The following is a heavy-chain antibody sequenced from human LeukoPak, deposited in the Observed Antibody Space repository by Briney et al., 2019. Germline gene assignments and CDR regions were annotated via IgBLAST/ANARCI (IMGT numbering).Heavy chain of an antibody. Sequence: ASVKVSFKSSGYTFTSYYMHWVRQAPGQGLEWMGVINPSGGSSNYAQKFQGGVTMTRDTSTSTVYMELSSLTSEDTAVYFCARDRRGSIPFPGLYWGQGALVTVSS. J-gene: IGHJ4*02. CDR1: GYTFTSYY. D-gene: IGHD6-25*01. V-gene: IGHV1-46*01. CDR3: ARDRRGSIPFPGLY. CDR2: INPSGGSS.